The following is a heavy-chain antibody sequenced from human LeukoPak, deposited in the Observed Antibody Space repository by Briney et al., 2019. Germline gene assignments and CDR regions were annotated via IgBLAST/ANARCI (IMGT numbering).Heavy chain of an antibody. V-gene: IGHV1-69*04. CDR1: GGTFSSYA. D-gene: IGHD3-10*01. CDR3: ARDAPVTMVRGVIQNDY. CDR2: IIPILGIA. Sequence: ASVKVSCKASGGTFSSYAISWVRQAPGQGLEWMGRIIPILGIANYAQKFQGRDTITADKSTSTAYMELSSLRAEDTAVYYCARDAPVTMVRGVIQNDYWGQGTLVTVSS. J-gene: IGHJ4*02.